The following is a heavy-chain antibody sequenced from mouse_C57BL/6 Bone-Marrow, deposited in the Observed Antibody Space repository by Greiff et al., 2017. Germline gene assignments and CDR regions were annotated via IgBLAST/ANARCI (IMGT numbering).Heavy chain of an antibody. V-gene: IGHV1-64*01. CDR3: ARDDGYPWFAY. CDR1: GYTFTSYW. J-gene: IGHJ3*01. CDR2: IHPNSGST. Sequence: VQLQQPGAELVKPGASVKLSCKASGYTFTSYWMHWVKQRPGQGLEWIGMIHPNSGSTNYNEKFKSKATLTVDNSSSTAYMQLSSLTSDDSAVYYCARDDGYPWFAYWGQVTLVTVSA. D-gene: IGHD2-3*01.